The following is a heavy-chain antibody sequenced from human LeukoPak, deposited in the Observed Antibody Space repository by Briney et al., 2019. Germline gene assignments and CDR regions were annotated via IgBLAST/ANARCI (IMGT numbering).Heavy chain of an antibody. Sequence: SVKVSCKASRGTLSKYAISWVRQAPGQGLEWMGRIIPILNITHYAQKFQGRVTIAADKSTSTAYMELSSLRSEDTAMYYCARDDDRAREIDYWGQGTLVTVSS. CDR1: RGTLSKYA. J-gene: IGHJ4*02. CDR3: ARDDDRAREIDY. CDR2: IIPILNIT. V-gene: IGHV1-69*04. D-gene: IGHD3-22*01.